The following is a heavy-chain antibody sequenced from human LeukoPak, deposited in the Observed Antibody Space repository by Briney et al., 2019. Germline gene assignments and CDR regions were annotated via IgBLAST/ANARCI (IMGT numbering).Heavy chain of an antibody. V-gene: IGHV3-9*01. CDR2: ISWNGGSI. J-gene: IGHJ4*02. D-gene: IGHD1-26*01. Sequence: PGSSLRLSCAASGVTFDNYAMHWVRQAPGKGLEWVSYISWNGGSIGYGDSVKGRFTISRDNAKNSLYLQINSLRAEDTALYYCAKGQVGATGYFDYWGQGTLVTISS. CDR3: AKGQVGATGYFDY. CDR1: GVTFDNYA.